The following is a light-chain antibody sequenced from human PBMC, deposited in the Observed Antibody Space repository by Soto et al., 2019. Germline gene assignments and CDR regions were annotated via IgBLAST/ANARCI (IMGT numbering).Light chain of an antibody. CDR3: TSYTSSGTYV. CDR2: DVS. J-gene: IGLJ1*01. CDR1: NSDVGGYNY. Sequence: QSALTQPASASGSPGQSITISCTGTNSDVGGYNYVSWYQQQPGKAPKPMIYDVSNRPSGVSNRFSGSKAGNTASLTISGHQADDEADYYCTSYTSSGTYVFGTGTKLTVL. V-gene: IGLV2-14*01.